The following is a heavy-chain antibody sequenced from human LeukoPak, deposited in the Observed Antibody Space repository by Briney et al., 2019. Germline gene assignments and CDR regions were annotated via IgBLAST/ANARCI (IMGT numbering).Heavy chain of an antibody. CDR3: AKAAPRVIPAARSWFDP. V-gene: IGHV3-23*01. D-gene: IGHD2-2*01. CDR2: ISGSIGGT. Sequence: PGGSLRLSCAASGFTFSSYAMSWVRQAPGKGLEWVSLISGSIGGTYYADSVKGRFTISRDNSKNTLYLQMNSLRAEDTAVYYCAKAAPRVIPAARSWFDPWGQGTLVTVSS. CDR1: GFTFSSYA. J-gene: IGHJ5*02.